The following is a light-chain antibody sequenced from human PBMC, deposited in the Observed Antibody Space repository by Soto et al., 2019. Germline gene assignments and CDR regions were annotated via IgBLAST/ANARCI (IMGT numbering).Light chain of an antibody. V-gene: IGLV2-14*03. Sequence: QSVLTQPASVSGSPGQSITISCTGTSSDVGAYNFVSWHQQHPGKAPKLMIYNVYDRPSGISYRFSGSKSGNTASLTISGLQGEDEADYYCSSYAGITPYVFGTGTKVTVL. CDR3: SSYAGITPYV. CDR2: NVY. J-gene: IGLJ1*01. CDR1: SSDVGAYNF.